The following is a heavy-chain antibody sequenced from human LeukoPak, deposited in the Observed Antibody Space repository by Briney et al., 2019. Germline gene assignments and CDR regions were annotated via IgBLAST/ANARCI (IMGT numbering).Heavy chain of an antibody. D-gene: IGHD2-2*01. CDR3: ARAPERSGTNGYWFDP. CDR2: IRNSDDNT. V-gene: IGHV3-23*01. CDR1: GFTFKNFA. J-gene: IGHJ5*02. Sequence: GASLRLSCAASGFTFKNFAMTWVRQAPGKGREWVSAIRNSDDNTYYADSMKGRFTISRDDSKNTLYLQMSSLRAEDTAVYYCARAPERSGTNGYWFDPWGQGTLVSVSS.